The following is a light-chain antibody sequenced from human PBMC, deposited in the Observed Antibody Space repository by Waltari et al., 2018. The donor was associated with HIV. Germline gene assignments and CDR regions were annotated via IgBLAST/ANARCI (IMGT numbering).Light chain of an antibody. CDR1: QVIDNY. V-gene: IGKV1-16*02. Sequence: DIQMTQSPSSLSASVGDRVAITCRASQVIDNYLVWFQQKPGKAPNSLFYAASSLQRGVQSKCRGSGAGTDFTLTISSLQPEDFATYYCQQYKSYPITFGQGTRLEIK. CDR2: AAS. CDR3: QQYKSYPIT. J-gene: IGKJ5*01.